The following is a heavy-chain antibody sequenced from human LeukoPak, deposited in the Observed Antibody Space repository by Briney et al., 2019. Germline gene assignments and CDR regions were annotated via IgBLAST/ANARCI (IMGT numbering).Heavy chain of an antibody. J-gene: IGHJ4*02. Sequence: GASLRLSCAASGFTFSSYAMSWVRQAPGKGLEWVSGISRSGGSTNYADSVKGRFTISRDNSESTLYLQMNSLRAEDTAVYYCARGSYYGYYYFDYWGQGTLVTVSS. V-gene: IGHV3-23*01. CDR2: ISRSGGST. D-gene: IGHD1-26*01. CDR3: ARGSYYGYYYFDY. CDR1: GFTFSSYA.